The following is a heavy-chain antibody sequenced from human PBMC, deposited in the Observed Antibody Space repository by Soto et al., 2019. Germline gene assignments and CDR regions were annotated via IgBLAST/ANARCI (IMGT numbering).Heavy chain of an antibody. CDR1: GFSLSTSGMC. CDR3: ARMCYYDSSGYSQPLGHFDP. Sequence: GPTLVNPTQTLTLTCTFSGFSLSTSGMCVSWIRQPPGKALEWLALIDWDDDKYYSTSLKTRLTISKDTSKNQVVLTMTNMDPVDTATYYCARMCYYDSSGYSQPLGHFDPWGQGTLVTVSS. D-gene: IGHD3-22*01. J-gene: IGHJ5*02. V-gene: IGHV2-70*01. CDR2: IDWDDDK.